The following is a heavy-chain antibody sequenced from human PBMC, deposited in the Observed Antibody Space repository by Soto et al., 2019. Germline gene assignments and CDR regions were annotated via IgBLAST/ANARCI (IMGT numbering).Heavy chain of an antibody. CDR2: INYSGRT. J-gene: IGHJ6*02. V-gene: IGHV4-30-4*01. Sequence: QMQLQESGPGLVKPSQILSLTCAVSGGSISSSDYYWSWIRQPPGKGLQWIGYINYSGRTYYNPSLKSRLSMSLDTPKNPFSLKLTSVTAADRAVYFCVRFTPLHKDYGVEVWGPGTTVTVSS. CDR3: VRFTPLHKDYGVEV. D-gene: IGHD2-21*01. CDR1: GGSISSSDYY.